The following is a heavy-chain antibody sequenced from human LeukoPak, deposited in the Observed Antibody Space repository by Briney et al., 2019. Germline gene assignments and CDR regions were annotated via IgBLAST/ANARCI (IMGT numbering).Heavy chain of an antibody. CDR1: GFTFSSYA. J-gene: IGHJ4*02. V-gene: IGHV3-30-3*01. CDR3: ATPNYYDSSGNYFDY. CDR2: ISYDGSNK. Sequence: PGGSLRLPCAASGFTFSSYAMHWVRQAPGKGLEWVAVISYDGSNKYYADSVKGRFTISRDNSKNTLYLQMNSLRAEDTAVYYCATPNYYDSSGNYFDYWGQGTLVTVSS. D-gene: IGHD3-22*01.